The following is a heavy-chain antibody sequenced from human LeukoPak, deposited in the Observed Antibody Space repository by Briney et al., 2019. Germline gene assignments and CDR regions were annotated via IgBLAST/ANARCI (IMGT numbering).Heavy chain of an antibody. V-gene: IGHV4-59*01. CDR1: GGSISSYY. CDR3: ARVDVDIVATDYYYYGMDV. CDR2: IYYSGST. D-gene: IGHD5-12*01. J-gene: IGHJ6*02. Sequence: SETLSLTCTVSGGSISSYYWSWIRQPPGKGLEWIGYIYYSGSTNYNPSLKSRVTISVDTSKNQFSLKLSSVTAADTAVYYCARVDVDIVATDYYYYGMDVWGQGTTVTVSS.